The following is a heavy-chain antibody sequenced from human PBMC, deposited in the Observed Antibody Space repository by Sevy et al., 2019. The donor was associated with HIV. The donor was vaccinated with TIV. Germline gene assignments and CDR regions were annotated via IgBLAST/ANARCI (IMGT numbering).Heavy chain of an antibody. CDR3: ARALAAPVDY. Sequence: GGSPRLSCAASGFTFSSYAMHWVRQAPGKGLEWVAVISYDGSNKYYADSVKGRFTISRDNSKNTLYLQMNSLRAEDTAVYYCARALAAPVDYWGQGTLVTVSS. V-gene: IGHV3-30-3*01. D-gene: IGHD6-6*01. CDR1: GFTFSSYA. J-gene: IGHJ4*02. CDR2: ISYDGSNK.